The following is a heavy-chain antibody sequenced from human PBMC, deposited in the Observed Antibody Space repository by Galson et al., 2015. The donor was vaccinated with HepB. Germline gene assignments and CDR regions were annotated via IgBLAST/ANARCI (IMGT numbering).Heavy chain of an antibody. D-gene: IGHD6-19*01. CDR1: GFTFNDYA. Sequence: SLRLSCAASGFTFNDYAMHWVRQAPGKGLVWVSRINSDGSSTSYADSVKGRFTISRDNAKKTLYLQMNSLRAEDTAVYYCARDVVAGPGVFDIWGQGTMVSVSS. J-gene: IGHJ3*02. CDR2: INSDGSST. CDR3: ARDVVAGPGVFDI. V-gene: IGHV3-74*01.